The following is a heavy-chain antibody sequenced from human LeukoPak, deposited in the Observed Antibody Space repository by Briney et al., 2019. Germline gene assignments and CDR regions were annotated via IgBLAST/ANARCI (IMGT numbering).Heavy chain of an antibody. CDR1: GDSISSYY. J-gene: IGHJ5*02. D-gene: IGHD1-26*01. V-gene: IGHV4-59*01. CDR3: ARGIIVGATWGENDNWFDP. CDR2: IYYSGNT. Sequence: PSETLSLTCTVSGDSISSYYWSWIRQPPGKGLEWIGYIYYSGNTNYNPSLKSRVTISVDTSKNQFSLKLRSVTAADTAVYYCARGIIVGATWGENDNWFDPWGQGTLVTVSS.